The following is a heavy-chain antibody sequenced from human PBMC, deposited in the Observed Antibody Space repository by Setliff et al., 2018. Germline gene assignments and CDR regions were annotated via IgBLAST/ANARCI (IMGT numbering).Heavy chain of an antibody. Sequence: SETLSLTCTVSGGSISSSSYYWGWIRQPPGKGLEWIGSIYYRGSTYYNPSLKSRVTTSVGTSKNQFSLKLSSVTAADTAVYYCARVLNWFDPWGQGTLVTVSS. CDR2: IYYRGST. CDR1: GGSISSSSYY. D-gene: IGHD1-26*01. J-gene: IGHJ5*02. CDR3: ARVLNWFDP. V-gene: IGHV4-39*07.